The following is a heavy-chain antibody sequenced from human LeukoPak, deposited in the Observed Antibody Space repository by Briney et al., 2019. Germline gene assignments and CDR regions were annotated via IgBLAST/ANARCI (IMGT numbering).Heavy chain of an antibody. D-gene: IGHD3-10*01. J-gene: IGHJ4*02. CDR3: ASGGGPMVRGVTLDY. CDR2: ISAYNGNT. CDR1: GYTFTSYG. Sequence: GASVKVSCKASGYTFTSYGISWVRQAPGQGLEWMGWISAYNGNTNYAQKLQGRVTMTTDTSTSTAYMELRSLRSDDTAVYYCASGGGPMVRGVTLDYWGQGTLVTVSS. V-gene: IGHV1-18*01.